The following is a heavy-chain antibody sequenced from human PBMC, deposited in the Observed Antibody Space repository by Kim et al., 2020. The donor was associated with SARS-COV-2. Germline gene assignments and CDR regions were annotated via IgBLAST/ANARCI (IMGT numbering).Heavy chain of an antibody. V-gene: IGHV4-31*02. CDR3: AIIDYYGSGGFDP. D-gene: IGHD3-10*01. Sequence: YNPSLKSRVTISVDTSKNQFSLKLSSVTAADTAVYYCAIIDYYGSGGFDPWGQGTLVTVSS. J-gene: IGHJ5*02.